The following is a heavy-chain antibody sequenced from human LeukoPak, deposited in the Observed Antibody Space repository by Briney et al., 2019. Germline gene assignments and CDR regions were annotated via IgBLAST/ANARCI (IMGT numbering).Heavy chain of an antibody. CDR2: IYYDGSVK. Sequence: GRSLRLSRAASGFTFNIYAMHWVRQAPGQGLEGVAIIYYDGSVKYYADSVKGRFTISRDSSKNTVYLIMNRLRADDTAVYYCARGGGVDAAMALDYWGQGTLVAVSS. CDR1: GFTFNIYA. CDR3: ARGGGVDAAMALDY. V-gene: IGHV3-33*01. D-gene: IGHD5-18*01. J-gene: IGHJ4*02.